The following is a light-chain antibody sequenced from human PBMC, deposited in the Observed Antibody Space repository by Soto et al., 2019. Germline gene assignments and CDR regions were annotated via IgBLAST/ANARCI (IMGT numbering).Light chain of an antibody. J-gene: IGKJ5*01. CDR2: GAS. Sequence: EIVLTQSPGTLSLSPGERATLSCRASQSVSSNFLAWYQEKAGQAPRLLIYGASSRATGIPDRFSGSGSGTDFTLTISRLEPEDFAVYYCRQYGRSPPITFGQGTRLEIK. V-gene: IGKV3-20*01. CDR3: RQYGRSPPIT. CDR1: QSVSSNF.